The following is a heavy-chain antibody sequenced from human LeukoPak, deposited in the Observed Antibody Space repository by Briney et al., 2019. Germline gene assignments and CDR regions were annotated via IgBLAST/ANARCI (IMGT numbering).Heavy chain of an antibody. CDR1: GGSINSSSYY. V-gene: IGHV4-39*01. CDR2: IYYSGST. D-gene: IGHD3-10*01. J-gene: IGHJ5*02. Sequence: SETLSLTCTVSGGSINSSSYYWGWIRQSPGKGLEWIGSIYYSGSTYYNPSLKSRVTISVDTSKNQFSLKLSSVTAADTAMYYCARNRYYYGSGNYGVPNWFDPWGQGTLVTVSS. CDR3: ARNRYYYGSGNYGVPNWFDP.